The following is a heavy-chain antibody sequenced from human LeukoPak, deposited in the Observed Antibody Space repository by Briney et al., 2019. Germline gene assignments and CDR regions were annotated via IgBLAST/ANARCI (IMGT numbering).Heavy chain of an antibody. D-gene: IGHD3-22*01. V-gene: IGHV4-59*08. Sequence: PSETLSLTCTVSGGSISSYYWSWIRQPPGKGLEWIGYIYYSGSTNYNPSLKSRVTISVDTSKNQFSLKLSSVTAADTAVYYCAELRYDSSGYYYDYWGQGTLVTVSS. CDR3: AELRYDSSGYYYDY. CDR2: IYYSGST. CDR1: GGSISSYY. J-gene: IGHJ4*02.